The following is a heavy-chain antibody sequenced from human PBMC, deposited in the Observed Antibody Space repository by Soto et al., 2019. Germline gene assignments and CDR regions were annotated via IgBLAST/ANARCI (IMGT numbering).Heavy chain of an antibody. V-gene: IGHV4-59*01. CDR2: ISYSGST. J-gene: IGHJ5*02. CDR3: ARDAHHRVLGHWFDP. CDR1: GDSISNYY. Sequence: QVHLQESGPGLVKPSETLSLTCTVSGDSISNYYWSWIRQPPGKGLEWIGYISYSGSTNYNPSLKSRVTISVDTSKNQFSLKLSSVTTADTAMYYCARDAHHRVLGHWFDPWGQGMVVTVSS. D-gene: IGHD3-10*01.